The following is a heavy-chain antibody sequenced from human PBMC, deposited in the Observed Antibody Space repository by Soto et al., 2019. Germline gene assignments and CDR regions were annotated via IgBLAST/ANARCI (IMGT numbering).Heavy chain of an antibody. Sequence: SETLSLTCTVSGGSISSSSYYWGWIRQPPGKGLEWIGSIYYSGSTYYNPSLKSRVTISVDTSKNQFSLKLSSVTAADTAVYYCARLQKYYSSGIGWLDPWGQGTLVTVSS. D-gene: IGHD3-10*01. J-gene: IGHJ5*02. CDR2: IYYSGST. V-gene: IGHV4-39*01. CDR3: ARLQKYYSSGIGWLDP. CDR1: GGSISSSSYY.